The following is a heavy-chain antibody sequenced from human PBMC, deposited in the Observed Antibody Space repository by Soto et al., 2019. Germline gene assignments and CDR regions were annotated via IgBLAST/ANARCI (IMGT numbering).Heavy chain of an antibody. Sequence: GGSLRLSCSASGFTVSNHYMTRVRQAPGKGLEWVAVIQDGGSISYADSVSDRFTISRDNSKNTVFLEMNNLRPEDTAVYFCGRGEGSGSNALGHWGQGTLVTVSS. J-gene: IGHJ4*02. CDR2: IQDGGSI. V-gene: IGHV3-66*01. CDR3: GRGEGSGSNALGH. D-gene: IGHD3-10*01. CDR1: GFTVSNHY.